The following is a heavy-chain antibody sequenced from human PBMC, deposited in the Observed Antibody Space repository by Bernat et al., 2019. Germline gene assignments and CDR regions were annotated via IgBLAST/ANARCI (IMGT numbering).Heavy chain of an antibody. D-gene: IGHD2-15*01. Sequence: VQLLESGGGLVQPGGSLRLACAASGFTFSSYGMHWVRQAPGKGLEWVAFIRYDGSNKYYADSVKGRFTISRDNSKNTLYLQMNSLRAEDTAVYYCAKDPITRDCSGGSCYSPDVYWGQGTLVTVSS. CDR1: GFTFSSYG. V-gene: IGHV3-30*02. CDR3: AKDPITRDCSGGSCYSPDVY. J-gene: IGHJ4*02. CDR2: IRYDGSNK.